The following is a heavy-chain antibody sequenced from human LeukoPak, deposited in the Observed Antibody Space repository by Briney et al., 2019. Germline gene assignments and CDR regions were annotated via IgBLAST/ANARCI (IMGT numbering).Heavy chain of an antibody. CDR3: ARGVGSIAMVRGVIDWFDP. J-gene: IGHJ5*02. Sequence: SETLSLTCTVSGGSISSYYWSWIRQPAGKGLAWIGRIQTSGSTNYNPSLKSRVTISVDKSKNQFSLELSSVTAADTAVYYCARGVGSIAMVRGVIDWFDPWGQGTLVTVSS. V-gene: IGHV4-4*07. D-gene: IGHD3-10*01. CDR2: IQTSGST. CDR1: GGSISSYY.